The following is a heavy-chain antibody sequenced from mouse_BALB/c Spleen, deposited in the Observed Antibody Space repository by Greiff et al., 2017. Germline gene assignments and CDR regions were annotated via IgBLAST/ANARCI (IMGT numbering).Heavy chain of an antibody. CDR1: GFTFSSYG. CDR3: ARHGSSSSRFAY. J-gene: IGHJ3*01. Sequence: DVKLVESGGDLVKPGGSLKLSCAASGFTFSSYGMSWVRQTPDKRLEWVATISSGGSYTYYPDSVKGRFTISRDNAKNTLYLQMSSLKSEDTAMYYCARHGSSSSRFAYWGQGTLVTVSA. V-gene: IGHV5-6*02. CDR2: ISSGGSYT. D-gene: IGHD1-1*01.